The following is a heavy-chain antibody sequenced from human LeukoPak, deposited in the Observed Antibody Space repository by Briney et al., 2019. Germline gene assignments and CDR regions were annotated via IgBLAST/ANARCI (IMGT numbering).Heavy chain of an antibody. J-gene: IGHJ4*02. V-gene: IGHV4-59*01. Sequence: SETLSLTCTVSGGSISSCYWSWIRQPPGNGLEWIGYIYYSGSINYNPSLKSRVTISVDTSKNQFSLKLSSVTAADTAVYYCARGKVRPMTKVVRNFDYWGQGTLVTVSS. D-gene: IGHD4-23*01. CDR2: IYYSGSI. CDR3: ARGKVRPMTKVVRNFDY. CDR1: GGSISSCY.